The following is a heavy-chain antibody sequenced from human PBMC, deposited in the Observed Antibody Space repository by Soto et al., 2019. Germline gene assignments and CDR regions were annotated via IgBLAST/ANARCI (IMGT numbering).Heavy chain of an antibody. Sequence: ASVKVSCKASGYTFTSYAMHWVRQAPGQRLEWMGWINAGNGNTKYSQKFQGRVTITRDTSASTAYMELSSLRSEDTAVYYCARGKRITIFGVVDKHKWFDPWGQGTLVTVAS. CDR1: GYTFTSYA. V-gene: IGHV1-3*01. J-gene: IGHJ5*02. CDR2: INAGNGNT. CDR3: ARGKRITIFGVVDKHKWFDP. D-gene: IGHD3-3*01.